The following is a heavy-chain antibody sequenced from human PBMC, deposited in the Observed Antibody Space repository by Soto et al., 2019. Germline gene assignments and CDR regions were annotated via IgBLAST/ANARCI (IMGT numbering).Heavy chain of an antibody. CDR2: ISYDGSNK. D-gene: IGHD2-8*01. J-gene: IGHJ6*02. V-gene: IGHV3-30*18. Sequence: QVQLVESGGGVVQPGRSLRLSCAASGFTFSSYGMHWVRQAPGKGLEWVAVISYDGSNKYYADSVKGRFTISRDNSKNTMYLQMNSLRAEDKAVYYCAKEPNGYYYYCMDVWGQGTTVTVSS. CDR1: GFTFSSYG. CDR3: AKEPNGYYYYCMDV.